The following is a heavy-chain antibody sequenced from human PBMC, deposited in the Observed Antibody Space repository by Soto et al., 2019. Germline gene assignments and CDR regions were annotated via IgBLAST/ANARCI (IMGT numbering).Heavy chain of an antibody. CDR1: GFTFNSYG. V-gene: IGHV3-30*18. Sequence: HPGGSLRLSCAASGFTFNSYGMHWVRQAPGKGLEWVAVISYDGDRKYYVDSVKGRFTISRDNSKNTLYLQMHGLRPEDTAVYYRAKDALLWRTAHYFDFWGQGTLVTVSS. CDR3: AKDALLWRTAHYFDF. CDR2: ISYDGDRK. J-gene: IGHJ4*02. D-gene: IGHD3-10*01.